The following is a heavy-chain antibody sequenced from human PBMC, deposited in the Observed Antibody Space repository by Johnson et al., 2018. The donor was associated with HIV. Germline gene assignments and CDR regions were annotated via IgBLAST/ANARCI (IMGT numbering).Heavy chain of an antibody. Sequence: QVQLVESGGGVVQPGRSLRLSCAASGFTFSIYGMHWVRQAPGKGLEWVAVIWYDGSNKYYADSVKGRFTISRDNSKKTLYLQMNSLRAEDTAVYYCAKAMSPMVRGNIWGQGTMVTVSS. J-gene: IGHJ3*02. CDR3: AKAMSPMVRGNI. V-gene: IGHV3-33*06. CDR2: IWYDGSNK. D-gene: IGHD3-10*01. CDR1: GFTFSIYG.